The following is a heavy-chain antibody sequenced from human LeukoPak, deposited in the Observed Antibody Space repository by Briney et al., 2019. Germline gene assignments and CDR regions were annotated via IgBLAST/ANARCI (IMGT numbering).Heavy chain of an antibody. CDR3: ARDRRSGSGSPYYYYGMDV. CDR1: GFTFSSYA. CDR2: ISYDGSNK. D-gene: IGHD3-10*01. J-gene: IGHJ6*02. V-gene: IGHV3-30-3*01. Sequence: PGGSLRLSCAASGFTFSSYAMHWVRQAPGKGLEWVAVISYDGSNKYYADSVKGRFTISRDNSKNTLYLQMNSLRAEDTAVYYCARDRRSGSGSPYYYYGMDVWGQGTTVTVSS.